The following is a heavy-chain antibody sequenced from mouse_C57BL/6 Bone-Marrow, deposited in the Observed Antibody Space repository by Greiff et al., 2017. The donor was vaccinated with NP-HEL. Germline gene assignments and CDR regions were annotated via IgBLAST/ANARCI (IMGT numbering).Heavy chain of an antibody. D-gene: IGHD1-1*01. CDR3: TTFYSSTWFAY. Sequence: VHVKQSGAELVRPGASVKLSCTASGFNIKDDYMHWVKQRPEQGLEWIGWIDPENGDTEYASKFQGKATITADTSSNTAYLQLSSLTSEDTAVYYCTTFYSSTWFAYWGQGTLVTVSA. J-gene: IGHJ3*01. CDR1: GFNIKDDY. CDR2: IDPENGDT. V-gene: IGHV14-4*01.